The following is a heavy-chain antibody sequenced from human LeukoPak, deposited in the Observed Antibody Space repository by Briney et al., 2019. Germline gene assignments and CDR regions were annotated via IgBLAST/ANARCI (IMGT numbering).Heavy chain of an antibody. J-gene: IGHJ4*02. D-gene: IGHD3-9*01. Sequence: GGSLRLSCAASGFTVSSNYMSWVRQAPGKGLERVSVIYSGGSTYYADSVKGRFTISRDNSKNTLYLQMNSLRAEDTAVYYCARLKGIRYPLYYFDYWGQGTLVTVSS. CDR3: ARLKGIRYPLYYFDY. CDR2: IYSGGST. V-gene: IGHV3-66*04. CDR1: GFTVSSNY.